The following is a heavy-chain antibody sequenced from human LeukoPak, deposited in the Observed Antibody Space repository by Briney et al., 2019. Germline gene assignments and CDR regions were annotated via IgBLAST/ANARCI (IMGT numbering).Heavy chain of an antibody. CDR3: AKSSQLWFGERGFFDI. CDR2: ISGSGGST. J-gene: IGHJ3*02. D-gene: IGHD3-10*01. Sequence: GGSLRLSCAASGFTFSSYAMSWVRQAPGKGLEWVSAISGSGGSTYYADSVKGRFTISRDNSKNTLYLQMNSLRAEDTAVYYCAKSSQLWFGERGFFDIWGQGTMVTVSS. V-gene: IGHV3-23*01. CDR1: GFTFSSYA.